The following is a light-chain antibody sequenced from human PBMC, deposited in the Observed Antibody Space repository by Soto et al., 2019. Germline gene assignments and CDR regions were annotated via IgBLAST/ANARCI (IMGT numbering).Light chain of an antibody. CDR2: KAS. CDR1: QSISSW. CDR3: QQYRS. V-gene: IGKV1-5*03. Sequence: DIQMTQSPSTLSASVGDRVTITCRASQSISSWLAWYQQKQGKAPKLLIYKASSLESGVPSRFSGSGSGTEFTLTISSLPPDDCATYYCQQYRSFGQGTKVEIK. J-gene: IGKJ1*01.